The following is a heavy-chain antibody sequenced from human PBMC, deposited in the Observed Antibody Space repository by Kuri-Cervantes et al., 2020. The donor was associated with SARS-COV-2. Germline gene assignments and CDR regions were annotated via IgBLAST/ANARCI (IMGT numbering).Heavy chain of an antibody. V-gene: IGHV3-15*01. CDR3: TTHHHSMVVVPAAHDHYYYYMDV. CDR2: IKSKTDGGTT. J-gene: IGHJ6*03. D-gene: IGHD2-2*01. Sequence: GGSLRLSCAASGFTFSNAWLSWVRQAPGKGLEWVGRIKSKTDGGTTDYAAPVKGRFTISRDDSKNTLYLQMNSLKTEDTAVYYCTTHHHSMVVVPAAHDHYYYYMDVWGKGTTVTVSS. CDR1: GFTFSNAW.